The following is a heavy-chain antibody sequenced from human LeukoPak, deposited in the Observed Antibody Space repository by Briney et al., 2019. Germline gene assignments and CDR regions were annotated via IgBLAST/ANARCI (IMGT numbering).Heavy chain of an antibody. Sequence: SETLSLTCTVSGGSINSYYWSWIRQPPGKGLEWIGDINYSGITNYNPSLKSRVTISVDTSKNHFSLKLTSVTAADTAVYYCARVREDGVTTSYEYFLYMYVWGKGKTGTMSS. V-gene: IGHV4-59*01. J-gene: IGHJ6*03. D-gene: IGHD4-17*01. CDR1: GGSINSYY. CDR2: INYSGIT. CDR3: ARVREDGVTTSYEYFLYMYV.